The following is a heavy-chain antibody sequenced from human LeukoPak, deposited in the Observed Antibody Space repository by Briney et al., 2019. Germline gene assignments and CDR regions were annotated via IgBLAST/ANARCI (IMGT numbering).Heavy chain of an antibody. J-gene: IGHJ4*02. Sequence: SQTLSLTCTVSGGSISSGVYYWSWIRQHPGKALEWIGYIYYSGSTYYNPSLKSRVTISVDTSKNQFSLKLSSVTAADTAVYYCASGLALAPYDYWGQGTLVTVSS. CDR3: ASGLALAPYDY. CDR1: GGSISSGVYY. CDR2: IYYSGST. V-gene: IGHV4-31*03. D-gene: IGHD3-3*02.